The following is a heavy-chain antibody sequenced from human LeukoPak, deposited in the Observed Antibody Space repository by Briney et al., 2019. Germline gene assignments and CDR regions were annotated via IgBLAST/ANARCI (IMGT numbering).Heavy chain of an antibody. V-gene: IGHV3-7*03. CDR1: GFIFSSYW. D-gene: IGHD2-2*01. CDR2: IKEDGSEK. Sequence: GGSLRLSCAASGFIFSSYWMSWVRQAPGKGLEWVANIKEDGSEKYYVDSVKGRFTISRDNAKNSLYLQTNSLRAEDTAVYYCARRALRYCSSTSCLAQSYGVDVWGKGTTVTVSS. J-gene: IGHJ6*04. CDR3: ARRALRYCSSTSCLAQSYGVDV.